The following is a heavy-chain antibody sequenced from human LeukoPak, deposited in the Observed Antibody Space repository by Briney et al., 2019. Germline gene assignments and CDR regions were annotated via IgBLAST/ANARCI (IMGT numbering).Heavy chain of an antibody. Sequence: GGSLRLSCAASGFTFSSYAMHWVRQAPGKGLEWVAVISYDGSNKYYADSVKGRFTISRDNSKNTLYLQMNSLRAEDTAVYYCARGASARQDSWGQGTLVTVSS. CDR1: GFTFSSYA. J-gene: IGHJ4*02. D-gene: IGHD2-2*01. CDR2: ISYDGSNK. CDR3: ARGASARQDS. V-gene: IGHV3-30-3*01.